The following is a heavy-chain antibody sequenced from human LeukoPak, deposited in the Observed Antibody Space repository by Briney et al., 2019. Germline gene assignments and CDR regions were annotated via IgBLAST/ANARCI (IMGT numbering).Heavy chain of an antibody. CDR2: INPNNGGT. D-gene: IGHD2-15*01. CDR1: GYTFTGYY. V-gene: IGHV1-2*02. CDR3: ASGPSLGTTHPYFDY. Sequence: GASVKVSCKASGYTFTGYYMHWLRQAPGQGLEWMGWINPNNGGTNYAQRFQGRVTMTRDTSISTAYMEVSRPRFDDTAVYYCASGPSLGTTHPYFDYWGQGTLVTVSS. J-gene: IGHJ4*02.